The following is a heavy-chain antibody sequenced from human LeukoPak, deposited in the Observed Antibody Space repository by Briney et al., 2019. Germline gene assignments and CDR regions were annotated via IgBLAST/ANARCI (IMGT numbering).Heavy chain of an antibody. D-gene: IGHD1-26*01. Sequence: PGESPRLSCAASGFAFGTYWMSWVRQAPGKGLEWVANIKEDGSEKNYVDSVRGRFTISRDNAENSLYLQMNSLRAEDTAVYYCARNSDNHDYWGQGTLVTVSS. CDR2: IKEDGSEK. CDR3: ARNSDNHDY. J-gene: IGHJ4*02. CDR1: GFAFGTYW. V-gene: IGHV3-7*04.